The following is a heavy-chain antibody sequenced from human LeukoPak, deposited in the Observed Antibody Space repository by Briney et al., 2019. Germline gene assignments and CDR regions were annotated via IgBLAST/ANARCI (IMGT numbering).Heavy chain of an antibody. CDR3: ARVRLYYDSSGSYYQDSFDY. Sequence: ASVKVSCKASGYTFTSYGISWVRQAPGQGLEWMGWISAYNGNTNYAQKLQGRVTMTTDTSTSTAYMELRSLRSDDTAVYYCARVRLYYDSSGSYYQDSFDYWGQGTLVTVSS. J-gene: IGHJ4*02. CDR2: ISAYNGNT. CDR1: GYTFTSYG. V-gene: IGHV1-18*01. D-gene: IGHD3-22*01.